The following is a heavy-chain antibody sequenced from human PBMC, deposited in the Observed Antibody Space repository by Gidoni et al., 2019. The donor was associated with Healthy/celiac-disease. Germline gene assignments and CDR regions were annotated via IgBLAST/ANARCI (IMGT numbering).Heavy chain of an antibody. CDR2: ISGSGGST. CDR3: AKEVVVVPAAINYFDY. D-gene: IGHD2-2*02. CDR1: GFTFSSHA. Sequence: EVQLLESGGGLVQPGGSLRLSCAASGFTFSSHAMSWVRQAPGKGLEWVSAISGSGGSTYYADSVKGRFTISRDNSKNTLYLQMNSLRAEDTAVYYCAKEVVVVPAAINYFDYWGQGTLVTVSS. J-gene: IGHJ4*02. V-gene: IGHV3-23*01.